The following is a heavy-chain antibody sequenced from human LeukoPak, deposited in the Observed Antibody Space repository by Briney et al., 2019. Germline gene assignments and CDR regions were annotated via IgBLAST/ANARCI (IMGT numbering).Heavy chain of an antibody. CDR2: IIPIFGTA. CDR1: GGTFSSYA. Sequence: GASVKVSYKASGGTFSSYAISWVRQAPGQGLEWMGGIIPIFGTANYAQKFQGRVTITADESTSTAYMELSSLRSEDTAVYYCARDQAWGYSRSERDNNWFDPWGQGTLVTVSS. D-gene: IGHD6-13*01. V-gene: IGHV1-69*13. CDR3: ARDQAWGYSRSERDNNWFDP. J-gene: IGHJ5*02.